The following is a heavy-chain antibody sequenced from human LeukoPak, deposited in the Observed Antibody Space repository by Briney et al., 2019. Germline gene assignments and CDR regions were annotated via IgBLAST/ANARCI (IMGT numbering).Heavy chain of an antibody. CDR3: ARDYYDSSGYRHDAFDI. J-gene: IGHJ3*02. D-gene: IGHD3-22*01. Sequence: PGGSLRLSCAASGFTVSRNYMSWVRQAPGKGLEWVSVIYSGGSTYYADSVKGRFTISRDNSKNTLYLQMNSLRAEDTAVYYCARDYYDSSGYRHDAFDIWGQGTMVTVSS. CDR2: IYSGGST. V-gene: IGHV3-53*01. CDR1: GFTVSRNY.